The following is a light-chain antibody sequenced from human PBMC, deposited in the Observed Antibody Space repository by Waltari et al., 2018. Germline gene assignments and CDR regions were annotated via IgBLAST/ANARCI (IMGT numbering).Light chain of an antibody. V-gene: IGLV3-10*01. CDR2: EDS. Sequence: SYELTQPPSVSVSPGQAARITCSGDALPKNYAYWYQQKSGQAPVLGLYEDSKRPSGIPERFSGSSSGTTATLTLSGAQVEDEGDYYCYSTDSSDTHRVFGGGTKLTVL. CDR1: ALPKNY. CDR3: YSTDSSDTHRV. J-gene: IGLJ3*02.